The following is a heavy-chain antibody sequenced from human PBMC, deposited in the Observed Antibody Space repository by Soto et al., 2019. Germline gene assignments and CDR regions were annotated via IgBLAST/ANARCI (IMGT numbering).Heavy chain of an antibody. J-gene: IGHJ3*02. D-gene: IGHD3-22*01. CDR2: IIPIFGTA. V-gene: IGHV1-69*13. CDR3: ASSSHYYDSSGYKGHAFDI. CDR1: GGTFSSYA. Sequence: SVKVSCKASGGTFSSYAISWVRQAPGQGLEWMGGIIPIFGTANYAQKFQGRVTITADESTSTAYMELSSLRSEDTAVYYCASSSHYYDSSGYKGHAFDIWGQGTMVTVSS.